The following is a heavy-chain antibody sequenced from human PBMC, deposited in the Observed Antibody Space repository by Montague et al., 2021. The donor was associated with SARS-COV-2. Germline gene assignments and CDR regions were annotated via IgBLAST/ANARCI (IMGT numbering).Heavy chain of an antibody. CDR2: IYYSGST. CDR3: ATRYCSSTSCWGFDP. Sequence: SETLSLTCTVSGGSISSSSYCWGWIRQPPGKGLEWIGSIYYSGSTYYNPSLKSRVTISVDTSKNQFPLKLSSVTAADTAVYYCATRYCSSTSCWGFDPWGQGTLVTVSS. D-gene: IGHD2-2*01. J-gene: IGHJ5*02. CDR1: GGSISSSSYC. V-gene: IGHV4-39*01.